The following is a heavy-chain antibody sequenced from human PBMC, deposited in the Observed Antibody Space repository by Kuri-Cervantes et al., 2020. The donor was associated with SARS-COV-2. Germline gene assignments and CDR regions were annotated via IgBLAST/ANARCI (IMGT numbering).Heavy chain of an antibody. CDR3: AGSYYPYYFDY. CDR1: GGSISSYY. CDR2: IYYSGST. D-gene: IGHD3-10*01. Sequence: SETLSLTCTVSGGSISSYYWSWIRQPPGKGLEWIGYIYYSGSTNYNPSLKSRVTISVDTSKNQFSLKLSSVTAADTAVYYCAGSYYPYYFDYWGQGTLVTVSS. V-gene: IGHV4-59*01. J-gene: IGHJ4*02.